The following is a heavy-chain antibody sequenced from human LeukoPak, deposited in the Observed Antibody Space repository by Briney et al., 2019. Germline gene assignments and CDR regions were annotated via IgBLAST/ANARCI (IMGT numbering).Heavy chain of an antibody. Sequence: PSETLSLTCTVSGGSISSYYWSWIRQPPGKGLEWIAYIYYSGSTNYNPSLKSRVTISVDTSKNQFSLKLGSVTAADTAVYYCARHYYGAGSYQRYFDYWGQGTLVTVSS. CDR3: ARHYYGAGSYQRYFDY. V-gene: IGHV4-59*08. D-gene: IGHD3-10*01. CDR1: GGSISSYY. J-gene: IGHJ4*02. CDR2: IYYSGST.